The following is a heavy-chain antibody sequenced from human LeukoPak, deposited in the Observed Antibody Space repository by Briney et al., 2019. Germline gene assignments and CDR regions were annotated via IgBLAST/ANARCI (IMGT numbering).Heavy chain of an antibody. CDR2: GGT. V-gene: IGHV1-2*04. CDR3: ARVAGLYYYDSSGRGAFDI. J-gene: IGHJ3*02. Sequence: GGTNYAQKFQGWVTMTRDTSISTAYMELSRLRSDDTAVYYCARVAGLYYYDSSGRGAFDIWGQGTMVTVSS. D-gene: IGHD3-22*01.